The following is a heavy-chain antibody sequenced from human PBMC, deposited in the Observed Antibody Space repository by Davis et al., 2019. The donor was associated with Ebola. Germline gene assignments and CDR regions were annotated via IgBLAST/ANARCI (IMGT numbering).Heavy chain of an antibody. CDR2: INPSGGST. D-gene: IGHD3-22*01. CDR1: GYTFTSYY. J-gene: IGHJ4*02. Sequence: ASVKVSCKASGYTFTSYYMHWVRQAPGQGLEWMGIINPSGGSTSYAQKFQGRVTMTRDTSTSTVYMELSSLRSDDTAVYYCARDSFITPFDYWGQGTLVTVSS. CDR3: ARDSFITPFDY. V-gene: IGHV1-46*01.